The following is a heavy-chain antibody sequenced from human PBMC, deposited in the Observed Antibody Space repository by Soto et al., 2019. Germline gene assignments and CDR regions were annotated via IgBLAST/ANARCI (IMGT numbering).Heavy chain of an antibody. CDR2: IYYSGST. D-gene: IGHD5-12*01. CDR1: GGSISIYY. V-gene: IGHV4-59*01. CDR3: ARGRRWLQGGPFDY. J-gene: IGHJ4*02. Sequence: PSETLSLTCTVSGGSISIYYWSWIRHPPGKGLEWIGYIYYSGSTNYNPSLKSRVTISVDTSKNQFSLKLSSVTAADTAVYYCARGRRWLQGGPFDYWGQGTLVTVSS.